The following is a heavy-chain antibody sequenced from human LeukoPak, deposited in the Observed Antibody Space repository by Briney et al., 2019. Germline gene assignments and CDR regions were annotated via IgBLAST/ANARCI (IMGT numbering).Heavy chain of an antibody. D-gene: IGHD2-15*01. CDR2: IYYSGST. J-gene: IGHJ6*03. CDR3: ARVALGECSGGSCYSGYYYMDV. V-gene: IGHV4-39*01. CDR1: GGSISSSSYY. Sequence: PSETLSLTCSVSGGSISSSSYYWGWIRQPPGKGLEWIGSIYYSGSTYYNSSLKSRVTISVDTSKNQFSLKLSSATAADAAVYYCARVALGECSGGSCYSGYYYMDVWGKGTTVTVSS.